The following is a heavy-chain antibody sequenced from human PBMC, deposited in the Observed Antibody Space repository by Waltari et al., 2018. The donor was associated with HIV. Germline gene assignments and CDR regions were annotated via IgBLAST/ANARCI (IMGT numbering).Heavy chain of an antibody. V-gene: IGHV3-48*02. CDR1: GFAVSRST. CDR2: ISSTGSTR. D-gene: IGHD5-12*01. J-gene: IGHJ3*02. Sequence: EVQLVGSGGDLVQHGGSLNLSWAASGFAVSRSTLNWVGQAPGKGLEYVSYISSTGSTRYYADSVKGRFTISRDNAKNSLYLQMNSLRDEDTAVYYCAREWTWLHNDAFDIWGQGTLVTVSS. CDR3: AREWTWLHNDAFDI.